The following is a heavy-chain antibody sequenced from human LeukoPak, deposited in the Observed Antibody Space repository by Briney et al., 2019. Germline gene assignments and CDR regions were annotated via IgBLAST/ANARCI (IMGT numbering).Heavy chain of an antibody. V-gene: IGHV4-59*01. CDR2: INYSGST. J-gene: IGHJ6*02. CDR1: GGSISNYY. Sequence: PSETLSLTCAVSGGSISNYYLNWIRQPPGKGLEWIGYINYSGSTNYNPSLKSRVTISIDTSKNQFSLKLSSVTAADTAVYYCARDYFTSSYYYGMDVWAKGPRSPSP. D-gene: IGHD2/OR15-2a*01. CDR3: ARDYFTSSYYYGMDV.